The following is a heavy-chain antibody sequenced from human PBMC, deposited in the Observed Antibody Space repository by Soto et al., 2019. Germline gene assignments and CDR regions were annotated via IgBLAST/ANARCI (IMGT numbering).Heavy chain of an antibody. D-gene: IGHD2-21*01. CDR3: VRSGTARLLRHSWFDT. J-gene: IGHJ5*01. CDR1: GFTFNTYD. V-gene: IGHV3-21*01. Sequence: EVQLVESGGGLVKPGGSLRLSCAASGFTFNTYDMNWVRQAPGKGLEWVSSITTSSAYIYYADSLKGRITISRDNAKNSLFLQMNSLRAEDTAVYYCVRSGTARLLRHSWFDTWGHGTLLTVSS. CDR2: ITTSSAYI.